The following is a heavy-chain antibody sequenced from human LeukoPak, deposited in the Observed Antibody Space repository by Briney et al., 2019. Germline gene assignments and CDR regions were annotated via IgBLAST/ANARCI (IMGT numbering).Heavy chain of an antibody. CDR3: ASQRYYYGSGSYPFDY. V-gene: IGHV4-61*05. CDR2: IHYSGST. Sequence: SETLSLTCTVSGGSISSSSYYWGWIRQPPGKGLEWVGYIHYSGSTNYNPSLKSRATISVDTSKNQFSLKLSSVTAADTAVYYCASQRYYYGSGSYPFDYWGQGTLVTVSS. J-gene: IGHJ4*02. CDR1: GGSISSSSYY. D-gene: IGHD3-10*01.